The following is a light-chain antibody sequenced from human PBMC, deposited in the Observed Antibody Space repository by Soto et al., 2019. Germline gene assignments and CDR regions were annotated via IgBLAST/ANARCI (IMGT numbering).Light chain of an antibody. Sequence: QSALTQPPSASGSPGQSVTISCTGTSSDVGGYNYVSWYQQHPGKAPKLMIYEVSKRPSGVPDRFSVSKSGNTASLTVSGLQAEDEADYYCSSYAGSNNLVFGGGTQLTGL. J-gene: IGLJ2*01. CDR2: EVS. CDR3: SSYAGSNNLV. CDR1: SSDVGGYNY. V-gene: IGLV2-8*01.